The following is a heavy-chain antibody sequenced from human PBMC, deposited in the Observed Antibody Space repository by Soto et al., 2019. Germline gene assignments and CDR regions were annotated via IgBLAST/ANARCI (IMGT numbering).Heavy chain of an antibody. CDR2: INGGGTSI. CDR3: ARENYGDTFDF. CDR1: GFTVTKYE. V-gene: IGHV3-48*03. D-gene: IGHD4-17*01. J-gene: IGHJ4*02. Sequence: GGSLRLSCAASGFTVTKYEMSWVRQAPGKGLEWVSYINGGGTSIKYADSVKGPFTMSRDNARSSLYLQMNSLRDEDTAVYYCARENYGDTFDFWGQGALVTVSS.